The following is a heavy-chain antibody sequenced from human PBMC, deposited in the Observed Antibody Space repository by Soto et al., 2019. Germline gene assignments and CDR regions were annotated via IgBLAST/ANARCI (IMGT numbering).Heavy chain of an antibody. CDR1: VDSVSSSRYF. CDR3: ARENWFGIKSENWCDP. J-gene: IGHJ5*02. V-gene: IGHV4-61*01. Sequence: QVQLQESSPGLVKPSETLSLTCTVSVDSVSSSRYFWSWVRQPPGKGLEWIGNIYFSGITNANPSLKSRVVLSVDTSKNQFALKLKSVTAADTAVYYCARENWFGIKSENWCDPWGQGTLVTVSS. CDR2: IYFSGIT. D-gene: IGHD3-10*01.